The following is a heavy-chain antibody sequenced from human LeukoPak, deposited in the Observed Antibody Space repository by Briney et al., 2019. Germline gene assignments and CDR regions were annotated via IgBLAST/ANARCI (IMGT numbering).Heavy chain of an antibody. J-gene: IGHJ4*02. D-gene: IGHD6-19*01. CDR1: GFTFNSYG. CDR2: ISGSGGTT. V-gene: IGHV3-23*01. CDR3: AKGAAVAEPFDY. Sequence: GGSLRLSCAASGFTFNSYGMSWVRQAPGKGLEWVSGISGSGGTTYYADSVKGRFTNSRDNSKKTLYLQMNSLRAEDTAVYYCAKGAAVAEPFDYWGQGTLVTVSS.